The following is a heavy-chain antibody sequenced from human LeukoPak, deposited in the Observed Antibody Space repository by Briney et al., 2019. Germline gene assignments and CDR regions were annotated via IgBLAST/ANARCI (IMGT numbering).Heavy chain of an antibody. V-gene: IGHV1-2*02. CDR2: INPNSGGT. CDR1: GYTFTGYY. D-gene: IGHD3-3*01. CDR3: ARGVLRFLEWLSFGFDY. J-gene: IGHJ4*02. Sequence: ASVKVSCKASGYTFTGYYMHWVRQAPGQGPEWMGWINPNSGGTNYAQKFQGRVTMTRDTSISTAYMELSRLRSDDTAVYYCARGVLRFLEWLSFGFDYWGQGTLVTVSS.